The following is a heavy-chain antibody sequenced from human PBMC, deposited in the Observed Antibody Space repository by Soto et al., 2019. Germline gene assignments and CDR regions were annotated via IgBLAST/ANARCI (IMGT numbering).Heavy chain of an antibody. CDR2: IYYSGNT. CDR1: GGSISSSSYF. Sequence: SETLSLTCTVSGGSISSSSYFWGWIRQPPGKGLAWIGNIYYSGNTYYKPSLRSRVTISVDTSKYQFSLKLSSVTAADTAVYYCAGHERSKDAFDIWGQGTMVTVSS. V-gene: IGHV4-39*01. J-gene: IGHJ3*02. CDR3: AGHERSKDAFDI.